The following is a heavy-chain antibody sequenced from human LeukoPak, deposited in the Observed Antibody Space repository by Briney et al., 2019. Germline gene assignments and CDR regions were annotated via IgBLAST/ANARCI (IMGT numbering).Heavy chain of an antibody. V-gene: IGHV3-33*07. J-gene: IGHJ4*02. Sequence: GGSLRHSRVASGFTLSNYGLYWVRQSPGKGLEWVALIWNDGSHKYYDDSVKDRFSISRDNSQSTLHLQMNNLRAEDTAIYYCARDSDEYGDSHIDYWGQGTLVAVSS. CDR1: GFTLSNYG. CDR3: ARDSDEYGDSHIDY. CDR2: IWNDGSHK. D-gene: IGHD4-17*01.